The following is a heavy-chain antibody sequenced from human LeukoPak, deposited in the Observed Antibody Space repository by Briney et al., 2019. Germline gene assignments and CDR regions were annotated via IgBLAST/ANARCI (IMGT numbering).Heavy chain of an antibody. J-gene: IGHJ3*02. V-gene: IGHV4-34*01. D-gene: IGHD3-22*01. CDR3: ARGGRADDSSGNDPPQGAFDI. CDR1: GGSFSGYY. CDR2: INHSGST. Sequence: SEILSLTCAVYGGSFSGYYWSWIRQPPGKGLEWIGEINHSGSTNYNPSLKSRVTISVDTSKNQFSLKLSSVTAADTAVYYCARGGRADDSSGNDPPQGAFDIWGQGTMVTVSS.